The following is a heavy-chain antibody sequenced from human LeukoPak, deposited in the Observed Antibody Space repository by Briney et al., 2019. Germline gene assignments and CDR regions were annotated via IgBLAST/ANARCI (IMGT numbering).Heavy chain of an antibody. Sequence: SETLSLTCVFSDDSIADDSVNKNNWLNWVREAPGKGLEWIGDVSLDGITNYNPSLLGRATISLDKSAKQVSLRLTSVTAADTAIYYCARDSSAPRSYFALDVWGQGTTVTVSS. CDR1: DDSIADDSVNKNNW. V-gene: IGHV4-4*02. CDR2: VSLDGIT. J-gene: IGHJ6*01. D-gene: IGHD6-19*01. CDR3: ARDSSAPRSYFALDV.